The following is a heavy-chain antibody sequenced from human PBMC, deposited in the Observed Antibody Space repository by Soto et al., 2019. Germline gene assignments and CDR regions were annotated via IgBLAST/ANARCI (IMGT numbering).Heavy chain of an antibody. CDR2: IYRGGTT. V-gene: IGHV3-66*01. Sequence: PGGSLRLSCAASGFTVSTNHMSWVRQAPGKGLEWVSVIYRGGTTYYADSVKGRFTISRDNSKNMLYLQMNSLRAEDTAVYYCARDGYCSGGSCYSLAGYYYYMDVWGKGTKVTVSS. CDR3: ARDGYCSGGSCYSLAGYYYYMDV. D-gene: IGHD2-15*01. CDR1: GFTVSTNH. J-gene: IGHJ6*03.